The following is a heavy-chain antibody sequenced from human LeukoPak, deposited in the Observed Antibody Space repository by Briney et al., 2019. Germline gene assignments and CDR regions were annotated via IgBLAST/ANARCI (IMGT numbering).Heavy chain of an antibody. V-gene: IGHV1-69*13. CDR2: IIPIFGTA. D-gene: IGHD2-2*01. Sequence: SVKVSCKASGGTFSSYAISWVRQAPGQGLEWMGGIIPIFGTANYAQKFQGRVTITADESTSTAYMELSSLRSEDTAVYYCARGYLVPVRRSYYYYYMDVWGKGTTVSVSS. J-gene: IGHJ6*03. CDR1: GGTFSSYA. CDR3: ARGYLVPVRRSYYYYYMDV.